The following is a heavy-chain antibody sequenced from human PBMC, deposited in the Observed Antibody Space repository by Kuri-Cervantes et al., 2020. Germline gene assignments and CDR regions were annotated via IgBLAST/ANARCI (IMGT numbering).Heavy chain of an antibody. J-gene: IGHJ4*02. CDR2: INHSGST. CDR3: ARVGDSGDYY. D-gene: IGHD6-13*01. Sequence: SETLSLTCAVSGYSISSGYYWGWIRQPPGKGLEWIGEINHSGSTNYNPSLKSRVTISVDTSKNQFSLKLSSVTAADTAVYYCARVGDSGDYYWGQGTLVTVSS. CDR1: GYSISSGYY. V-gene: IGHV4-38-2*01.